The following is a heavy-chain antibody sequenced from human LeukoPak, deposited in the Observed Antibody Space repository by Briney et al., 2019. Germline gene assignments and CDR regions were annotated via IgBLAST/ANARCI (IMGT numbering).Heavy chain of an antibody. D-gene: IGHD6-6*01. CDR3: ARFKFVPGDYYFDS. V-gene: IGHV4-59*01. Sequence: SETLSLTCTVSGGSISSYYWSWIRQPAGKGLEWIGYIYYNGATNYNPSLKSRVSVSIDTAKNKFSLKMRSMTAADSGVYYCARFKFVPGDYYFDSWGQGTLITVSS. CDR2: IYYNGAT. CDR1: GGSISSYY. J-gene: IGHJ4*02.